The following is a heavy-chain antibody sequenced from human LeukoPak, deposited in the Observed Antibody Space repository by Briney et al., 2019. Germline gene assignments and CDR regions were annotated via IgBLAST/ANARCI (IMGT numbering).Heavy chain of an antibody. CDR2: ISGSGRYI. D-gene: IGHD2-21*02. CDR3: ARAAYCAGDRYSVSGRSHYYMDG. J-gene: IGHJ6*03. Sequence: GGSLRLSCAASGFTFSDYSMNWVRQAPGKGLEWVSSISGSGRYIYYADLVKGRFTISRDNAKNSLYLEMNSLRAEDTAVYYCARAAYCAGDRYSVSGRSHYYMDGWGKGTTVTVSS. CDR1: GFTFSDYS. V-gene: IGHV3-21*01.